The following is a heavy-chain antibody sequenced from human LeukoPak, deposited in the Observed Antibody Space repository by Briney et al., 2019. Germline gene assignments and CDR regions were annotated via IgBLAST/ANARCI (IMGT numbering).Heavy chain of an antibody. V-gene: IGHV3-11*05. J-gene: IGHJ3*02. CDR2: ISSSSSYT. CDR1: GXTFSDYY. CDR3: ARDPPRAYYYDSSGYSADAFDI. Sequence: TGGSLRLSCAASGXTFSDYYMSWIRQAPGKGLEWVSYISSSSSYTNYADSVKGRFTISRDNAKNSLYLQMNSLRAEDTAVYYCARDPPRAYYYDSSGYSADAFDIWGQGTMVTVSS. D-gene: IGHD3-22*01.